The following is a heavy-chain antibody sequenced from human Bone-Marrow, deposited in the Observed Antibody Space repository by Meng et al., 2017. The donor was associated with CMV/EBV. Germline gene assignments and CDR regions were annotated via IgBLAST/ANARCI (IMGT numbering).Heavy chain of an antibody. CDR3: PSQEGRTSRAN. CDR2: ISYGGDT. J-gene: IGHJ4*02. CDR1: GDSMSAYY. Sequence: SETLSLTCTVSGDSMSAYYWSWIRQPPGKGLEWIGDISYGGDTTYSPSLSSRLTISIDTSKNQFSLSLNSVAAADTAIYYCPSQEGRTSRANWGQGTLVTVSS. V-gene: IGHV4-59*12.